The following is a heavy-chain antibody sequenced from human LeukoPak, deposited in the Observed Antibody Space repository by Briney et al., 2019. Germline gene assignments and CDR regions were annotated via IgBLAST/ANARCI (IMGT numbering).Heavy chain of an antibody. J-gene: IGHJ4*02. D-gene: IGHD3-22*01. V-gene: IGHV3-48*04. Sequence: GGSLRLSCAASGFKLIGYSMNWVRQARGRGLGWVSYINSSSGTIFYADSVKGRFTISRDNAKNSLYLQMNSLRAEDTAVYYCAKEGDNTGYRYFDDWGQGTLVTVSS. CDR2: INSSSGTI. CDR3: AKEGDNTGYRYFDD. CDR1: GFKLIGYS.